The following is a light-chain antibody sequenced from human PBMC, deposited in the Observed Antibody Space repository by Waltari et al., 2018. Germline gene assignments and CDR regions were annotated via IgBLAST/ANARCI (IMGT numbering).Light chain of an antibody. CDR3: QNHERLPAT. CDR1: HGIRKN. J-gene: IGKJ1*01. Sequence: SCRASHGIRKNLVWYQQRPGHAPRLLIYAASTRATGIPDRFRGSGFGTDFTLTISRLEPEDFAMYYCQNHERLPATFGQGTKVEIK. V-gene: IGKV3D-11*03. CDR2: AAS.